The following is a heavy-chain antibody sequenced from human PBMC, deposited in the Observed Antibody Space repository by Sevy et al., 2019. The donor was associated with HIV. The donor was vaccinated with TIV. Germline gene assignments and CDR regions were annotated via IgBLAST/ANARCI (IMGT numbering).Heavy chain of an antibody. CDR1: GFTVNDKY. V-gene: IGHV3-66*02. CDR3: VSLFLSYRSGWSYFDY. D-gene: IGHD6-19*01. CDR2: IVSSGST. Sequence: GGSLRLSCAISGFTVNDKYIIWVRQAPGKGLEWVSVIVSSGSTYYADSAMGRFTISRDNSKNTVYLQMNSLRPEDTAVYYCVSLFLSYRSGWSYFDYWGQGTLVTVSS. J-gene: IGHJ4*02.